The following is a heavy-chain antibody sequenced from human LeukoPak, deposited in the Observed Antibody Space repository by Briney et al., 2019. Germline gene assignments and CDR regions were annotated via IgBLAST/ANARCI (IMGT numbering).Heavy chain of an antibody. J-gene: IGHJ5*02. Sequence: GASVKVSCTTSGYSFTDYYMHWVRQAPGQGLEWMGWINPYSGGTSSAQKFQGRVTMTRDTSISTVYMQVSWLTSDDTAIYYCARADRLHGGPYLIGPWGQGTLVTVSS. CDR2: INPYSGGT. D-gene: IGHD3-16*01. V-gene: IGHV1-2*02. CDR3: ARADRLHGGPYLIGP. CDR1: GYSFTDYY.